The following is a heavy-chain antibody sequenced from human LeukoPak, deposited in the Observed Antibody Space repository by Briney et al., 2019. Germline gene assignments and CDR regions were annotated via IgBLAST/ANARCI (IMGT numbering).Heavy chain of an antibody. CDR3: AKDTRPAAMGIFDY. Sequence: PGGSLRLSCAASGFTFDDYAMHWVRQAPGKGLEWVSGISWNSGSIGYADSVKGRFTISRDNAKNSLYLQMNSLRAEGTALYYCAKDTRPAAMGIFDYWGQGTLVTVSS. CDR1: GFTFDDYA. CDR2: ISWNSGSI. V-gene: IGHV3-9*01. J-gene: IGHJ4*02. D-gene: IGHD2-2*01.